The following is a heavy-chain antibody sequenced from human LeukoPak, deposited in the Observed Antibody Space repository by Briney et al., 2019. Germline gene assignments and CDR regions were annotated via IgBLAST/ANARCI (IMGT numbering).Heavy chain of an antibody. CDR3: AELGITMIGGV. D-gene: IGHD3-10*02. J-gene: IGHJ6*04. CDR1: GFTFSDSA. Sequence: GGSLRLSCAASGFTFSDSAMHWVRQASGKGLEWVGRIRSKNNDYGTAYGESMKGRVTISRDDSRNTAYLQMNSLRAEDTAVYYCAELGITMIGGVWGKGTTVTISS. CDR2: IRSKNNDYGT. V-gene: IGHV3-73*01.